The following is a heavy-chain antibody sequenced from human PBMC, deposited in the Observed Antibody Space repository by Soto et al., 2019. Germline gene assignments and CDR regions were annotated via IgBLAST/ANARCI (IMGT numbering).Heavy chain of an antibody. Sequence: PGGSLRLSCAASGLPFRSYAMSWVRQAPGKGLEWVSAISGSGGSTYYADSVKGRFTISRDNSKNTLYLQMNSLRAEDTAVYYCAKESRLLEWLDQIDYWGQGTLVTVSS. CDR1: GLPFRSYA. CDR2: ISGSGGST. J-gene: IGHJ4*02. CDR3: AKESRLLEWLDQIDY. D-gene: IGHD3-3*01. V-gene: IGHV3-23*01.